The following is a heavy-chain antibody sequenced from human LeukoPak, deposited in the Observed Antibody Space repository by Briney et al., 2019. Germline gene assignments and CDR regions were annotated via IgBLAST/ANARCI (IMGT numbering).Heavy chain of an antibody. CDR1: GGSISSGSYC. J-gene: IGHJ4*02. Sequence: SETLSLTCTVSGGSISSGSYCWSWIRQPAGKGLEWIGHIHTSGNTNYNSSLKSRVTISVDTSKNQFSLKLSSVTAADTAIYYCASLRERSYYARGFDYWGQGTLVTVSS. D-gene: IGHD1-26*01. V-gene: IGHV4-61*09. CDR3: ASLRERSYYARGFDY. CDR2: IHTSGNT.